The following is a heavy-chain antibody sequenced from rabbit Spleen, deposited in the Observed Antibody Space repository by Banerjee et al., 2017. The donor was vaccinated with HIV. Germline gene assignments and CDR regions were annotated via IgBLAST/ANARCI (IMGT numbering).Heavy chain of an antibody. Sequence: QEQLVESGGGLVQPEGSLTLTCTASGFSFSSSYWICWVRQAPGKGLEWIGCGDTGSSGNTYYASWAKGRFTISKTSSTTVTLQMTSLTAADTATYFCARVGGVGVYGYATLWGPGTLVTVS. CDR3: ARVGGVGVYGYATL. CDR2: GDTGSSGNT. CDR1: GFSFSSSYW. V-gene: IGHV1S45*01. J-gene: IGHJ4*01. D-gene: IGHD6-1*01.